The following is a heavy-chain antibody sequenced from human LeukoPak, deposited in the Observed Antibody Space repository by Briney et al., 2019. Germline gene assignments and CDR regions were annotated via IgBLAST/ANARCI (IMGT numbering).Heavy chain of an antibody. CDR2: ISSSSSYI. CDR1: GFTFSSYS. CDR3: ARSYSSEVALDI. J-gene: IGHJ3*02. V-gene: IGHV3-21*01. Sequence: AGGSLRLSCAASGFTFSSYSMNWVRQAPGKGLEWVSSISSSSSYIYYADSVKGRFTISRDNAKNSLYLQMNSLRAEDTAVYYCARSYSSEVALDIWGQGTMVTVSS. D-gene: IGHD6-25*01.